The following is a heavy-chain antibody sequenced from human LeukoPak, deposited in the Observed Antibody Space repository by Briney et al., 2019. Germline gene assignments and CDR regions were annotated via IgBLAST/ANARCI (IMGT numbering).Heavy chain of an antibody. CDR1: GGSISKSPYY. CDR2: VSNSGSA. V-gene: IGHV4-39*07. D-gene: IGHD6-19*01. J-gene: IGHJ4*02. Sequence: SETLSLTCIVSGGSISKSPYYWAWIRQPPGKGLEWIGSVSNSGSAYYNASLKSRVTISVDTSKNHFSLKVSSVTAADTAIYYCARFSSGWFYFDYWGQGTLVTVSS. CDR3: ARFSSGWFYFDY.